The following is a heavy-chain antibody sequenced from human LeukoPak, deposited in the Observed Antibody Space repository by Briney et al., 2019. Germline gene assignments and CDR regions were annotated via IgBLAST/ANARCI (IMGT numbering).Heavy chain of an antibody. D-gene: IGHD6-19*01. CDR3: ATKQWLAPPPDS. CDR2: INTDGTVT. V-gene: IGHV3-74*01. Sequence: GGSLRLSCAASGFTFSKYWMLWVRQAPGKGLESVSRINTDGTVTTYADSVKGRFTVSRDNADNTMFLQMNSVRDEDTAVNYCATKQWLAPPPDSWGQGTPVTVSS. CDR1: GFTFSKYW. J-gene: IGHJ4*02.